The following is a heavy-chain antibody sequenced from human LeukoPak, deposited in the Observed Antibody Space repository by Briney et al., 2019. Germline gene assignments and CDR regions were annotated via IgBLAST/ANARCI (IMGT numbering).Heavy chain of an antibody. CDR3: AKAVYGDSDFFDN. CDR1: GFAFHDFT. Sequence: GGSLRLSCAASGFAFHDFTMYWVRQLPGKGLEWVSLIGGDGDVIYYAPSATGRFTISRDNNENSLYLQMNSLRTEDTALYYCAKAVYGDSDFFDNWGQGTLVTVSS. J-gene: IGHJ4*02. CDR2: IGGDGDVI. V-gene: IGHV3-43*01. D-gene: IGHD4-17*01.